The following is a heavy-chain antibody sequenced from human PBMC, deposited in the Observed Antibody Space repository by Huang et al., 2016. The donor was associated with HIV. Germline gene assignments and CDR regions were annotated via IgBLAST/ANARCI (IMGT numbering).Heavy chain of an antibody. V-gene: IGHV3-30-3*01. J-gene: IGHJ4*02. CDR2: RSIDGSKN. D-gene: IGHD3-10*01. Sequence: QVQLVESGGGVVQPGRSLRLSCAASGFAFSSFARHWVRQAPGSGLEWLGERSIDGSKNNYEHPVKGRLTISRDNSKGTVYLQMNSLGTEDTAVYSCARTGSYYYGSGSYHFGDYWGQGTLVTVSS. CDR3: ARTGSYYYGSGSYHFGDY. CDR1: GFAFSSFA.